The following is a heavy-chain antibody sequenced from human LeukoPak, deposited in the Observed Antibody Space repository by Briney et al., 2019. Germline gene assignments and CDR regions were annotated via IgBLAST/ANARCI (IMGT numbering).Heavy chain of an antibody. CDR2: ISSSSSYI. Sequence: GGSLRLSCAASGFTFSSYWMSWVRQAPGKGLEWVSSISSSSSYIYYADSVKGRFTISRDNAKNSLYLQMNSLRAEDTAVYYCARDLAAAPHGNWFDPWGQGTLVTVSS. CDR3: ARDLAAAPHGNWFDP. D-gene: IGHD6-13*01. J-gene: IGHJ5*02. CDR1: GFTFSSYW. V-gene: IGHV3-21*01.